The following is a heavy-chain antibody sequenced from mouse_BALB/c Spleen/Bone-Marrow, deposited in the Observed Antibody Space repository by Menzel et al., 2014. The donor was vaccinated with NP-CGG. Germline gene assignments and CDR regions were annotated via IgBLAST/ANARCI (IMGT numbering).Heavy chain of an antibody. CDR2: INPSNGGT. J-gene: IGHJ4*01. V-gene: IGHV1S81*02. CDR3: TRSRRAMDY. CDR1: GYTFSSDY. Sequence: QVQLKQSGAELVKPGASVKLSCKASGYTFSSDYMYWVKQRPGQGLEWIGEINPSNGGTNFNEKFKSKATLTVDKSSSTAYMQLSSLTSEDSAVYYCTRSRRAMDYWGRGTSVTVSS. D-gene: IGHD2-12*01.